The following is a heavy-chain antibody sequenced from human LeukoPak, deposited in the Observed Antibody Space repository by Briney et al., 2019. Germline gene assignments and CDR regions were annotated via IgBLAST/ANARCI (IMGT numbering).Heavy chain of an antibody. V-gene: IGHV3-11*04. D-gene: IGHD2-15*01. J-gene: IGHJ4*02. CDR1: GFTFSDYY. CDR3: AGGRSHCSGGSCYPFFDY. Sequence: GGSLRLSCAASGFTFSDYYMSWIRQAPGKGLEWVSYISSSGSTIYYADSVKGRFTISRDNAKNSLYLQMNSLRAEDTAVYYCAGGRSHCSGGSCYPFFDYWGQGTLVTVSS. CDR2: ISSSGSTI.